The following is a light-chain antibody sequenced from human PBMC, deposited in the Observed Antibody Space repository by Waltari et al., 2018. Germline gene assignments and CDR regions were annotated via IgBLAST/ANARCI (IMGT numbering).Light chain of an antibody. V-gene: IGLV4-69*01. Sequence: QLVLTQSPSASASLGASVKFTCTLSSGHSSNVIAWLQQQPEKGPRYLMKVNSDGSHSKGDEIPDRFSGSSSGTERYLTISSLQSEDEADYYCQTGGHGTWVFGGGTKLTVL. CDR2: VNSDGSH. CDR1: SGHSSNV. J-gene: IGLJ3*02. CDR3: QTGGHGTWV.